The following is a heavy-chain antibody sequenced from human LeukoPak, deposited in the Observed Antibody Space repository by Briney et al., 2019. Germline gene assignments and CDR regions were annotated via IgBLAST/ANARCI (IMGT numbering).Heavy chain of an antibody. CDR1: GFTFGDYA. Sequence: GSLRLSCTASGFTFGDYAMSWFRQAPGKGLEWVGFIRSKSFGRTTQYPASVKGRFTMSRDDSKSIAYLQMNSLKTEDTAVYYCTRDSYSSSWYYYYYYMDVWGKGTTVTVSS. V-gene: IGHV3-49*03. CDR3: TRDSYSSSWYYYYYYMDV. J-gene: IGHJ6*03. CDR2: IRSKSFGRTT. D-gene: IGHD6-13*01.